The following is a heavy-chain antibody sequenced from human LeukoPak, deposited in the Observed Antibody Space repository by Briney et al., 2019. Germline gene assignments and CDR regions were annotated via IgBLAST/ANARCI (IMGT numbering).Heavy chain of an antibody. CDR2: ISYDGSNK. CDR1: GFTFSSYA. Sequence: PGGSLRLSCAASGFTFSSYAMHWVRQAPGKGLEWVAVISYDGSNKYYADSVKGRFTISRDNSKNTLYLQMNSLRAEDTAVYYCARGAAAGPFSDGLDYWGQGTLVTVSS. D-gene: IGHD6-13*01. J-gene: IGHJ4*02. V-gene: IGHV3-30-3*01. CDR3: ARGAAAGPFSDGLDY.